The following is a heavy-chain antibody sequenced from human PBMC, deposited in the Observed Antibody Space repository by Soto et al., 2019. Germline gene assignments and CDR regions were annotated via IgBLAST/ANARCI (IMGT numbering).Heavy chain of an antibody. D-gene: IGHD2-21*02. V-gene: IGHV4-59*01. Sequence: SETLSLTCTVSGGSISRYYWSWIRQPPGKGLEWIGYMYNTGSTIYNPSLKSRVTISVDTSKNQFSLKLNSVTAADTAVYYCARDLWGYCGADCYPLDVWGQGTTVT. CDR2: MYNTGST. J-gene: IGHJ6*02. CDR1: GGSISRYY. CDR3: ARDLWGYCGADCYPLDV.